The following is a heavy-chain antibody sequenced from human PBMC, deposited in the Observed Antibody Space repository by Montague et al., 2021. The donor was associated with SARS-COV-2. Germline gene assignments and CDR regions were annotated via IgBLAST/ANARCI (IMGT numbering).Heavy chain of an antibody. V-gene: IGHV6-1*01. CDR3: TSGREGSYNVMDV. D-gene: IGHD3-10*01. CDR2: TYYRSKWYN. CDR1: GDSVSSNSAT. Sequence: SAISGDSVSSNSATWNWVRQSPSRGLEWLGRTYYRSKWYNDYAVSVRGRVTINPDTSKNQFSLQLNSVTPEDTVIYYCTSGREGSYNVMDVWGQGTTVTVS. J-gene: IGHJ6*02.